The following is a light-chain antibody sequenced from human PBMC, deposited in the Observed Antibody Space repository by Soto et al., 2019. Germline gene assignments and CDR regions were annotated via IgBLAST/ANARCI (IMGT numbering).Light chain of an antibody. CDR2: GAS. CDR3: QQYGNSPRT. CDR1: QIVSSNY. Sequence: EIVLTQSPGTQSLSPGERATLSCRASQIVSSNYLAWYQQTPGQAPRLLFYGASTRAPGIPDRFSGSGSGTDFTLTISRLEPEDFAVYYCQQYGNSPRTFGQGTKV. J-gene: IGKJ1*01. V-gene: IGKV3-20*01.